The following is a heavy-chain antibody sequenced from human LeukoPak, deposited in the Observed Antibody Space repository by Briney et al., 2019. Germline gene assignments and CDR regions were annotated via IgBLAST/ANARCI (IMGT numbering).Heavy chain of an antibody. Sequence: GRTLRLSCAASGVTFSRDSVNWVRQAPGKGLERVSSISSSSSYIYYADSVKGRFTISRDNAKNSLYLQMNSLRAEDTAVYYCAREGSSYGGIKPPPDYWGQGTLVTVSS. D-gene: IGHD4-23*01. CDR3: AREGSSYGGIKPPPDY. J-gene: IGHJ4*02. CDR1: GVTFSRDS. V-gene: IGHV3-21*01. CDR2: ISSSSSYI.